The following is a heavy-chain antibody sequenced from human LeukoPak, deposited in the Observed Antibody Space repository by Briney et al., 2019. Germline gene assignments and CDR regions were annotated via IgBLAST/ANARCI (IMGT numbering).Heavy chain of an antibody. J-gene: IGHJ3*02. CDR1: GGSISSGGYY. V-gene: IGHV4-30-2*01. CDR2: IYHSGST. Sequence: YPSETLSLTCAVSGGSISSGGYYWSWIRQPPGKGLEWIGYIYHSGSTYYNPSLKSRVTISVDRSKNQFSLKLSSVTAADTAVYYCGRFPAAADAFDIWGQGTMVTVSS. CDR3: GRFPAAADAFDI. D-gene: IGHD2-2*01.